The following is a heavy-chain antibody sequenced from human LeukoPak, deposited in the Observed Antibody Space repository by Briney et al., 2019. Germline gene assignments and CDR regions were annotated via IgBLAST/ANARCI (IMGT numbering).Heavy chain of an antibody. D-gene: IGHD2-2*01. V-gene: IGHV3-20*04. CDR3: ARSRIVFVPAAMRGYYYYMDV. CDR1: GFTFDDYG. CDR2: MNWNGGST. Sequence: PGGSLRLSCAASGFTFDDYGMSWVRQAPGKGLEWVSGMNWNGGSTGYADSVKGRFTISRDNAKNSLYLQMNSLRAEDTALYYCARSRIVFVPAAMRGYYYYMDVWGKGTTVTVSS. J-gene: IGHJ6*03.